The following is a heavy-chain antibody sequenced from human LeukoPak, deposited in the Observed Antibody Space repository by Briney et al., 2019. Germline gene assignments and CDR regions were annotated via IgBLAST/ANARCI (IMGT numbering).Heavy chain of an antibody. V-gene: IGHV3-74*01. CDR3: ASPREFEQGGDAFDI. CDR2: INSDGGST. CDR1: GFTFSSYW. J-gene: IGHJ3*02. Sequence: PGGSLRLSCAASGFTFSSYWMHWVRQAPGKGLVWVSRINSDGGSTSYADSVKGRFTISRDNAKNTLYLQMNSLRAEDTAVYYCASPREFEQGGDAFDIWGQGTMVTVSS. D-gene: IGHD3-16*01.